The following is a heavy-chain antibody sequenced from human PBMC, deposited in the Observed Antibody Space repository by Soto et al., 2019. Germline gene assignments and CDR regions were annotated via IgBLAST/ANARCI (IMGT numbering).Heavy chain of an antibody. V-gene: IGHV5-51*01. CDR1: GYSFTSYW. D-gene: IGHD3-3*01. CDR2: IYPGDSDT. J-gene: IGHJ4*02. CDR3: ARPEGRYFYDARGYYSH. Sequence: PGESLKISCKGSGYSFTSYWIGWVRQMPGKGLEWMGIIYPGDSDTRYSPSFQGQVTISVDKSTDTAYLQWDSLKASDTAVYYCARPEGRYFYDARGYYSHWGQGTLVTVSS.